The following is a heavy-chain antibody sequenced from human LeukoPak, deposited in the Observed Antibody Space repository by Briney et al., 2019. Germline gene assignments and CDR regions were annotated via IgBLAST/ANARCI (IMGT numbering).Heavy chain of an antibody. CDR1: GGTFSSYA. Sequence: SVKVSCKASGGTFSSYAISWVRQAPGQGLEWMGGIIPIFGTANYAQKFQGRVTITADESTSTAYMELSSLRSEDTAVYYCASYPYTGYSSGWYGNYWGQGTLVTVSS. D-gene: IGHD6-19*01. CDR2: IIPIFGTA. V-gene: IGHV1-69*13. CDR3: ASYPYTGYSSGWYGNY. J-gene: IGHJ4*02.